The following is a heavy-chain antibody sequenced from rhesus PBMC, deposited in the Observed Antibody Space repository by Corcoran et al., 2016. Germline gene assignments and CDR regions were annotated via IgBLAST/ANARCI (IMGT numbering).Heavy chain of an antibody. D-gene: IGHD1-7*02. CDR3: TTELDNWNDDLLEYFEF. Sequence: EVQLVESGAGLVQPGGSLRLSCAASGFTFSNSWMSWVRQAPGKGLEWVARIKRKADGETADYAASVKGRFTNSRDDSKNTLYLQMNSLKTEDTAVYYCTTELDNWNDDLLEYFEFWGQGALVTVSS. J-gene: IGHJ1*01. V-gene: IGHV3-30*02. CDR1: GFTFSNSW. CDR2: IKRKADGETA.